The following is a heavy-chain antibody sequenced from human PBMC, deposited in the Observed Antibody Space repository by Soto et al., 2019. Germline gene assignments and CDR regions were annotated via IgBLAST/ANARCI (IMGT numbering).Heavy chain of an antibody. CDR3: GRGVGSSPPRY. Sequence: SETLSLTCTISGGSISFYYWSWIRQSPRQGLEWIGYVYDNGRPYYSPSLKSRVTISADTSKNQISLKLTSATAADTAVYYCGRGVGSSPPRYWGRGTLVTVSS. CDR2: VYDNGRP. CDR1: GGSISFYY. D-gene: IGHD3-9*01. J-gene: IGHJ4*02. V-gene: IGHV4-59*01.